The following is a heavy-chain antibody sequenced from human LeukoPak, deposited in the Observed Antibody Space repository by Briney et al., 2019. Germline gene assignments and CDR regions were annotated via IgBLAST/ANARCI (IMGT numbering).Heavy chain of an antibody. V-gene: IGHV1-3*03. J-gene: IGHJ3*02. CDR3: ATNTVTTLKDAFDI. CDR1: GYTFTTYA. Sequence: ASVKVSCKASGYTFTTYAMHWVRQAPGQRLEWMGRINAGNGNTKYSQEFQGRVTFTRDTSASTAYMELSSLRSEDMAVYYCATNTVTTLKDAFDIWAKGQWSPSLQ. CDR2: INAGNGNT. D-gene: IGHD4-17*01.